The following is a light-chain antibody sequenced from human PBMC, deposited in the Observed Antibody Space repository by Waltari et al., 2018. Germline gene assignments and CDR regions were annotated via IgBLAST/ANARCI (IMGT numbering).Light chain of an antibody. CDR2: EVN. CDR1: SSDVGTYNY. J-gene: IGLJ1*01. V-gene: IGLV2-8*01. CDR3: NSYAGSNNLGV. Sequence: QSALTQPPYASGSPGQSVTISCTGTSSDVGTYNYVTWYQQHPGKAPKPIIYEVNKRPSGVPDRFSGSKSGNTASLTVSGLQAEDEADYYCNSYAGSNNLGVFGTGTKVTVL.